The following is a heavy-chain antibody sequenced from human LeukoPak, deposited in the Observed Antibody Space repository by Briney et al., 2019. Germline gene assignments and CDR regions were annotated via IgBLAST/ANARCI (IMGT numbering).Heavy chain of an antibody. D-gene: IGHD3-10*01. CDR3: ARNYYGSGSYPGIDY. CDR2: IWYDGSNK. J-gene: IGHJ4*02. CDR1: GFTFSSYG. Sequence: PGGSLRLSCAASGFTFSSYGMHWVRQAPGKGLEWVAVIWYDGSNKYYADSVKGRFTISRDNSKNTLYLQMNSLRAEDTAVYYCARNYYGSGSYPGIDYWGQGTLVTVSS. V-gene: IGHV3-33*01.